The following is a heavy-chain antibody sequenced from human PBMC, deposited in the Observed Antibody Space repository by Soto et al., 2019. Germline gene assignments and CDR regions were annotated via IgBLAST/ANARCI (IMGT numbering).Heavy chain of an antibody. CDR2: IWYDGSNK. CDR3: ARDGLRRGWSYVY. CDR1: GVTFSSYG. D-gene: IGHD3-10*02. Sequence: QVQLVESGGGVVQPVRSLRLSCAASGVTFSSYGMHWVRQAPGKGLEWVAVIWYDGSNKYYADSVKGRFTISRDNSKDTLYLQMNSLRAEDTAAYYCARDGLRRGWSYVYWGRGTLVRVSS. V-gene: IGHV3-33*01. J-gene: IGHJ4*02.